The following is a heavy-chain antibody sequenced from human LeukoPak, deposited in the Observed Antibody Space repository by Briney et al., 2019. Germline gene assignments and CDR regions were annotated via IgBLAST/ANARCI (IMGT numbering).Heavy chain of an antibody. CDR2: ISSSGGYI. J-gene: IGHJ6*03. Sequence: GGSLRLPCAASGFTFSTYSINWVRQAPGKGLEWVSSISSSGGYIYYADSVKGRFTLSSDNAKNSLYLQMNSLRAEDTAVYYCARDAFTMVRGVTSNYFYYYYMDVWGKGTTVTVSS. CDR3: ARDAFTMVRGVTSNYFYYYYMDV. CDR1: GFTFSTYS. V-gene: IGHV3-21*01. D-gene: IGHD3-10*01.